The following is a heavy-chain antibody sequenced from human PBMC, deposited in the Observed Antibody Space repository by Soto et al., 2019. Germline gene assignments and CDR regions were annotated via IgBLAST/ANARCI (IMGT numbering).Heavy chain of an antibody. V-gene: IGHV3-30*18. CDR3: AKDIAMVRGVIIGMDV. J-gene: IGHJ6*02. Sequence: GSLSLSCAVSGFSLSNYGMHWVRQAPGKGLEWVAVISHDGSNKYYPDSVKGRFTISRDNSRDTLFLQMNSLRAEDTAVYYCAKDIAMVRGVIIGMDVWGQGTTVTVSS. CDR2: ISHDGSNK. D-gene: IGHD3-10*01. CDR1: GFSLSNYG.